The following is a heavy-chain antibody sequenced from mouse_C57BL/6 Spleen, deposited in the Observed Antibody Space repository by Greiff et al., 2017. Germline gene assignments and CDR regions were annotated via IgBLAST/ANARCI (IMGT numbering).Heavy chain of an antibody. D-gene: IGHD2-5*01. J-gene: IGHJ4*01. Sequence: QVQLQQSGPGLVQPSQSLSITCTVSGFSLTSYGVHWVRQSPGKGLEWLGVIWSGGSTDYNAAFISRLSISKDNSKSQVFFTMNSLQADDTAIYYCASSYSNLSYYAMDYWGQGTSVTVSS. CDR3: ASSYSNLSYYAMDY. CDR1: GFSLTSYG. CDR2: IWSGGST. V-gene: IGHV2-2*01.